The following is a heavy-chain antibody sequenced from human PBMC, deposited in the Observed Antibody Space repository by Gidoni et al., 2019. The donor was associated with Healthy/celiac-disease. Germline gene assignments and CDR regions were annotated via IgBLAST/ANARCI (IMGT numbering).Heavy chain of an antibody. CDR3: ARVDWDIAAPNYYYYGMDV. Sequence: QVQLVESGGGVVQPGRSLSLSCSASGCTFSSYGMHWVRQAPGKGLEWVAVIWYDGSNKYYADSVKGRFTISRDNSKNTLYLQMNSLRAEDTAVYYCARVDWDIAAPNYYYYGMDVWGQGTTVTVSS. J-gene: IGHJ6*02. CDR2: IWYDGSNK. CDR1: GCTFSSYG. V-gene: IGHV3-33*01. D-gene: IGHD6-13*01.